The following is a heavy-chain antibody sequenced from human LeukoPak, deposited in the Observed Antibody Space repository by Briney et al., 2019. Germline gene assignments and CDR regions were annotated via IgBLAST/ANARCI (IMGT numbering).Heavy chain of an antibody. CDR1: GFTFSSYS. CDR2: ISSSSTYI. CDR3: ARVAEAAAFDY. D-gene: IGHD6-13*01. Sequence: PGGSLRLSCAASGFTFSSYSMNWVRQAPGKGLEWVPSISSSSTYIYYADSVKGRFTISRDNAKNSLYLQMNSLRADDTAVYYCARVAEAAAFDYWGQGTLVTVSS. J-gene: IGHJ4*02. V-gene: IGHV3-21*01.